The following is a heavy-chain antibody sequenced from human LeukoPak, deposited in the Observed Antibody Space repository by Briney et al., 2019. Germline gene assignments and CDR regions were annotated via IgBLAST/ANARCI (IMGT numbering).Heavy chain of an antibody. J-gene: IGHJ5*02. CDR2: ISGSGGST. D-gene: IGHD1-26*01. CDR1: GFTFSSYS. Sequence: GGSLRLSCAASGFTFSSYSMNWVRQAPGKGLDWVSSISGSGGSTYYADSVKGRFTISRDNSKNTLYLQMNSLRAEDTAAYYCAKNEVGATNNWFDPWGQGTLVTVSS. CDR3: AKNEVGATNNWFDP. V-gene: IGHV3-23*01.